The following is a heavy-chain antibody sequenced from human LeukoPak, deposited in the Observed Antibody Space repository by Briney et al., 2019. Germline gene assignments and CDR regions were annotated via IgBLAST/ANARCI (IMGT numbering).Heavy chain of an antibody. CDR1: GYTFTSYD. Sequence: GASVKVSCKASGYTFTSYDINWVRQATGQGLEWMGWMNPNSGNTGYEQKFQGRVTMTRNTSKSTAYMELSSLRAEDAAVYYCARARSGRIDAFDIWGQGTMVTVSS. V-gene: IGHV1-8*01. CDR2: MNPNSGNT. CDR3: ARARSGRIDAFDI. D-gene: IGHD2-15*01. J-gene: IGHJ3*02.